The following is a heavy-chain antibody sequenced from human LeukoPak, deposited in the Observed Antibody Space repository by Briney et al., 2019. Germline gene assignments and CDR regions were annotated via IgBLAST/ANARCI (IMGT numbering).Heavy chain of an antibody. D-gene: IGHD4-17*01. J-gene: IGHJ3*02. V-gene: IGHV4-30-2*01. CDR2: IYRGRT. CDR3: AGECAAGEFYT. Sequence: SQTLRSPFRVSGESSRYNRYSWRWIRQAPGKSPEWTGNIYRGRTRLNPSYTSRVAISVDMSKSQGSLSLTSVTAADTAIYYCAGECAAGEFYTWGQGTMVIVS. CDR1: GESSRYNRYS.